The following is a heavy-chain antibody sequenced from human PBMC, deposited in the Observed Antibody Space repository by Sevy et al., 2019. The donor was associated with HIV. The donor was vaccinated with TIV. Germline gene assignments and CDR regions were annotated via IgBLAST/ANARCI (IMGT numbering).Heavy chain of an antibody. CDR1: GFTFSIYG. D-gene: IGHD6-6*01. CDR3: AKDLTGRYSSSSGDFDY. Sequence: GGSLRLSCAASGFTFSIYGMHWVRQAPGKGLEWVACIRYDGSTKYYADSVKGRFTISRDNSKNTLYLQMNSLGAEDTAVYYCAKDLTGRYSSSSGDFDYWGQRTLVTVSS. V-gene: IGHV3-30*02. CDR2: IRYDGSTK. J-gene: IGHJ4*02.